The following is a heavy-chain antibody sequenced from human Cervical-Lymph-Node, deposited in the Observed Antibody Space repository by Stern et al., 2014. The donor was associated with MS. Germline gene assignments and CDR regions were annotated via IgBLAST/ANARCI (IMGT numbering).Heavy chain of an antibody. Sequence: QVQLVQSGAEVKKPGSSVKVSCKASGGTFSSYAISWVRQAPGQGLEWMGGIIPIFGTANYAQKFQGRVTITADKSTSTAYMELSSLRSEDTAVYYCARFPVKRSSSSYYYYYYGMDVWGQGTTVTVSS. CDR3: ARFPVKRSSSSYYYYYYGMDV. D-gene: IGHD6-6*01. V-gene: IGHV1-69*06. CDR2: IIPIFGTA. J-gene: IGHJ6*02. CDR1: GGTFSSYA.